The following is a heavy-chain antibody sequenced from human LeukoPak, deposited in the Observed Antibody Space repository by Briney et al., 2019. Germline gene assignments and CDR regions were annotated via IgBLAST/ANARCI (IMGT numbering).Heavy chain of an antibody. D-gene: IGHD1-1*01. CDR1: GFTFSVYD. J-gene: IGHJ4*02. Sequence: GGSLRLSCAASGFTFSVYDMHWVRQATGKGLEWVSAIGTAGDTYYTGSVKGRFTISRENAKNSLYPQMNSLRAGDTAVYYCARVAKERVGGVYYFDYWGQGTLVTVSS. V-gene: IGHV3-13*01. CDR3: ARVAKERVGGVYYFDY. CDR2: IGTAGDT.